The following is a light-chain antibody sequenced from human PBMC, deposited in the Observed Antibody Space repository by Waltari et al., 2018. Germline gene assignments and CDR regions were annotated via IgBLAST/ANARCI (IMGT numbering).Light chain of an antibody. CDR1: QSISTN. V-gene: IGKV3-15*01. J-gene: IGKJ2*01. Sequence: EIVMTQSPAPLSMSPGERATLSCRASQSISTNLAWYQQRPGQAPRLLIYDTSTRATGIPVKFSGSGSGTEVTLTISDLQPEDFAVYYCQQYNNWPPLYTFGQGTKLDIK. CDR2: DTS. CDR3: QQYNNWPPLYT.